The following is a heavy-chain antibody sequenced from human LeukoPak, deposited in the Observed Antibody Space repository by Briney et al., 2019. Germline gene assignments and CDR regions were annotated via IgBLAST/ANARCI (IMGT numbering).Heavy chain of an antibody. V-gene: IGHV3-23*01. CDR2: ISDSGGRT. CDR3: AKSQVGATADY. D-gene: IGHD1-26*01. Sequence: GGSLRLSCAASGFTFSSYSMNWVRQAPGKGLEWVSSISDSGGRTYHADSVKGRFTISRDNSKNMVYLQMNSLRAEDTAVYYCAKSQVGATADYWGQGTLVTVSS. CDR1: GFTFSSYS. J-gene: IGHJ4*02.